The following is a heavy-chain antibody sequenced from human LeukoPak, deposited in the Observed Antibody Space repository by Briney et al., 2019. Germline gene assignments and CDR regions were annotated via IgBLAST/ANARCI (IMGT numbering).Heavy chain of an antibody. D-gene: IGHD3-10*01. CDR2: MNPNRGNT. CDR3: ARAVRDYYGSGIPYLGLDV. J-gene: IGHJ6*02. CDR1: GYTFTSYD. Sequence: ASVKVSCKASGYTFTSYDINWVRQAPGQGLEWMGWMNPNRGNTGYAQKFQGRVTMTRNTSISTAYMELSSLRSEDTAVYYCARAVRDYYGSGIPYLGLDVWGQGTTVTVSS. V-gene: IGHV1-8*01.